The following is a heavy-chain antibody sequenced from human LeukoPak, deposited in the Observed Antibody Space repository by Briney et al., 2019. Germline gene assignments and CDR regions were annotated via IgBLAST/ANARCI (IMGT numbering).Heavy chain of an antibody. CDR2: IYYSGST. CDR1: GGSISSGDYY. D-gene: IGHD2-8*01. CDR3: ARGWRDIVLMVYATDRYYFDY. Sequence: NPSQTLSLTCTVSGGSISSGDYYWSWIRQPPGKGLEWIGYIYYSGSTYYNPSLKSRVTISVDTSKNQFSLKLSSVTAADTAVYYCARGWRDIVLMVYATDRYYFDYWGQGTLVTVSS. J-gene: IGHJ4*02. V-gene: IGHV4-30-4*01.